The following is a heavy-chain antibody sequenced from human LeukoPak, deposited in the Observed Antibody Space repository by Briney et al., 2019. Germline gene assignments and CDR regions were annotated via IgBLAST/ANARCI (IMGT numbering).Heavy chain of an antibody. D-gene: IGHD3-10*01. J-gene: IGHJ4*02. CDR1: GITLSNYA. CDR2: ISESGGST. CDR3: AKRGIVIRGVLIIGFHKEAYYFDY. Sequence: GGSLRLSCVVSGITLSNYAMSWVRQAPGKGLEWVSGISESGGSTKYADSVKGRFTISRDNSLNTVYLQMNSLRAEATAVYFCAKRGIVIRGVLIIGFHKEAYYFDYWGQGILVTVSS. V-gene: IGHV3-23*01.